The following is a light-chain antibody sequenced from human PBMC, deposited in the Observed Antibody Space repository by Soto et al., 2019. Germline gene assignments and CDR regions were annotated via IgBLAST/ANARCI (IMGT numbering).Light chain of an antibody. Sequence: EIVMTQSPATLSVSPGERATLSCRASQSVNSNLAWYQQKPGQVTRLLIAGASTRATGIPARFSGSGSGTEFTLTISSLQSEDFAVYYCQQYNNWPRTFGQGTKVESK. CDR1: QSVNSN. CDR2: GAS. J-gene: IGKJ1*01. V-gene: IGKV3-15*01. CDR3: QQYNNWPRT.